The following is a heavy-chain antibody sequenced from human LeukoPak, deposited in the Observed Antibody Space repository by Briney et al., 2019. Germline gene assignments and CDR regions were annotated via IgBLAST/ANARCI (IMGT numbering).Heavy chain of an antibody. CDR2: LFYSGST. V-gene: IGHV4-31*03. J-gene: IGHJ2*01. CDR3: ARVIVVGGRYFDL. CDR1: DGSISSGGYY. Sequence: PSETLSLTCTVSDGSISSGGYYWSWIRQHPGKGLEWIGYLFYSGSTYYSPSLKSRVTISEDTSKNQFSLNLSSVTAADTAVYYCARVIVVGGRYFDLWGRGTLVTVSS. D-gene: IGHD2-21*01.